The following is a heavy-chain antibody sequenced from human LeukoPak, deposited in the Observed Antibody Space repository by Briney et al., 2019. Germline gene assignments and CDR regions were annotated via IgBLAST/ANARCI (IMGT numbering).Heavy chain of an antibody. CDR1: GFTFSSYW. CDR2: INSDGSST. J-gene: IGHJ4*02. CDR3: AKERIVGANLSDY. Sequence: PGESLRLSCAASGFTFSSYWMHWVRQAPGKGLVWVSRINSDGSSTSYADSVKGRFTISRDNAKNTLYLQMNSLRAEDTAVYYCAKERIVGANLSDYWGQGTLVTVSS. D-gene: IGHD1-26*01. V-gene: IGHV3-74*01.